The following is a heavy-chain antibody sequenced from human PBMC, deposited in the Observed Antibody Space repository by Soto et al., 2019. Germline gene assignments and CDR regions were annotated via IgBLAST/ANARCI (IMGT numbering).Heavy chain of an antibody. CDR1: GFSFDGYA. J-gene: IGHJ5*02. Sequence: LRLSCAASGFSFDGYAMNWVRQPPGKGLEWVSGISWNSGNIDYADSVKGRFTISRDNAKNSLYLQTNSLRAEDTALYYCVKASTYSSSQGWFDPWGQGTMVTVSS. D-gene: IGHD6-6*01. CDR3: VKASTYSSSQGWFDP. V-gene: IGHV3-9*01. CDR2: ISWNSGNI.